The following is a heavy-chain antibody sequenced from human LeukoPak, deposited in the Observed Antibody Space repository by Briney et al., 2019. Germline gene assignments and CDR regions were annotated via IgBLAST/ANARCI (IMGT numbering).Heavy chain of an antibody. Sequence: PGGSLRLSCAASGFTFSSYGMHWVRKAPSKGLEWVAVIWYDGSNKYYADSVKGRFTISRDNSKNTLYLQMNSLRAEDTAVYYCARGFPGIAVAPPNYYYYGMDVWGQGTTVTVSS. V-gene: IGHV3-33*01. J-gene: IGHJ6*02. CDR2: IWYDGSNK. D-gene: IGHD6-19*01. CDR1: GFTFSSYG. CDR3: ARGFPGIAVAPPNYYYYGMDV.